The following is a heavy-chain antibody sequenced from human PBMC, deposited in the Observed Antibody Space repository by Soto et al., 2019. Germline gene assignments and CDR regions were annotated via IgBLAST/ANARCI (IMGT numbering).Heavy chain of an antibody. CDR3: ARGRTVRNYADDSSDYFYFFEY. D-gene: IGHD3-22*01. J-gene: IGHJ4*02. CDR2: VYYTGGT. Sequence: XETLSLTCTVSVDSISTFYWGWMRQSPGKELEWIGYVYYTGGTNYNPSLKSRVTISVDRSKNQFSLKLTSANAADTAVYYCARGRTVRNYADDSSDYFYFFEYWGQGTQFTVSS. CDR1: VDSISTFY. V-gene: IGHV4-59*01.